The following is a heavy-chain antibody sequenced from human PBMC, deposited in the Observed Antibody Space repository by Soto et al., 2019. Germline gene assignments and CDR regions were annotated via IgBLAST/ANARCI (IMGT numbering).Heavy chain of an antibody. CDR3: ASLSGGYDVDY. Sequence: QVQLVQSGAEVKKPGSSVKVSCKASGGTFSSYTISWVRQAPGQGLEWMGRIIPILGIANYAQKFQSRVRITADKSTSTAYMELTSLRAEDTAVYYCASLSGGYDVDYWGQGTLVTFCS. CDR2: IIPILGIA. J-gene: IGHJ4*02. CDR1: GGTFSSYT. V-gene: IGHV1-69*02. D-gene: IGHD5-12*01.